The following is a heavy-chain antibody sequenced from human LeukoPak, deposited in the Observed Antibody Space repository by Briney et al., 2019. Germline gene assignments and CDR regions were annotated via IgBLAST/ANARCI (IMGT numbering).Heavy chain of an antibody. V-gene: IGHV3-11*01. CDR3: DSDASDI. Sequence: PGGSLTLSCAASGFTFSDYYMSCIPHAPGKGLECVSYISSSGSTIYYADSVKGRFTISRANAKNSLYLQMNRPRAEDPAVYYSDSDASDISGQGTMVTVSS. J-gene: IGHJ3*02. CDR1: GFTFSDYY. CDR2: ISSSGSTI.